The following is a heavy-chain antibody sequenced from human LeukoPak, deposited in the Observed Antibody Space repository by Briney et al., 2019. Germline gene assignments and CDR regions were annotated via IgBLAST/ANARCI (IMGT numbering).Heavy chain of an antibody. CDR2: INPSGGST. CDR1: GYTFTSYY. CDR3: ARGVGTGTTFDY. Sequence: ASVKVSCKASGYTFTSYYMHWVRQAPGQGLEWMGIINPSGGSTSYAQKFQGRVTMTRDTSTSTAYMELRSLRSDDTAVYYCARGVGTGTTFDYWGQGTLVTVSS. J-gene: IGHJ4*02. D-gene: IGHD1-1*01. V-gene: IGHV1-46*01.